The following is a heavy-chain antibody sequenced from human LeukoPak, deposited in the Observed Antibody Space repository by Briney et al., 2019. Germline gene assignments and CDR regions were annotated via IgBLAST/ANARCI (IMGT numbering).Heavy chain of an antibody. CDR1: AYTFTSYY. V-gene: IGHV1-46*01. D-gene: IGHD6-6*01. Sequence: GASVKVSCKASAYTFTSYYIHWVRQAPGQGLEWMGIINPGGGSPSYAQKFQGRVTLTKDTSTSTVSVELSSLRSEDTAVYYCARASTYSSSSGQYYFDFWGQGTLVTVSS. CDR2: INPGGGSP. J-gene: IGHJ4*02. CDR3: ARASTYSSSSGQYYFDF.